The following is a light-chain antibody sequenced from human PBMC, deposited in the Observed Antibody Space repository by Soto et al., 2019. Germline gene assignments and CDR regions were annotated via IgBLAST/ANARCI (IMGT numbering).Light chain of an antibody. V-gene: IGKV3-11*01. J-gene: IGKJ4*02. CDR2: DAS. CDR1: QSVSTY. CDR3: HQRRNWSLT. Sequence: DIVLTQSPATLSLSPGERATLSCRASQSVSTYLAWYQQKPGQAPRLLIYDASNRATGIPARFSGSGSGTDFTLTISSLEPEDFAVYYCHQRRNWSLTFGGGTKVEIK.